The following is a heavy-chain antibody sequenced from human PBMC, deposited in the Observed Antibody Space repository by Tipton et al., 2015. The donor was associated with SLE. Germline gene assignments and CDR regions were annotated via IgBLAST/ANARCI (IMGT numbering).Heavy chain of an antibody. J-gene: IGHJ4*02. CDR3: ARAIYVGLDY. D-gene: IGHD1-26*01. CDR2: ISYDGSNK. Sequence: SLRLSCAASGFTFSSYAMHWVRQAPGKGLEWVAVISYDGSNKYYADSVKGRFTTSRDNSKNTLYLQMNSLRAEDTAVYYCARAIYVGLDYWGQGTLVTVSS. CDR1: GFTFSSYA. V-gene: IGHV3-30-3*01.